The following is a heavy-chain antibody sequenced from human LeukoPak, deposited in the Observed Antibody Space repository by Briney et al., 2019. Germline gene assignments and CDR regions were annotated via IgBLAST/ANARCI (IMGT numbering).Heavy chain of an antibody. D-gene: IGHD3-10*01. V-gene: IGHV4-59*01. Sequence: KSPETLSPTCIVSGGSISSYYWSWIRQPPGKGLEWIGYIYYSGSTNYNPSLKRRVTISVDTSKNQFSLKLSSVTAADTAVYYCARARGSGRTRFDYWGQGTLVTVSS. CDR3: ARARGSGRTRFDY. CDR1: GGSISSYY. J-gene: IGHJ4*02. CDR2: IYYSGST.